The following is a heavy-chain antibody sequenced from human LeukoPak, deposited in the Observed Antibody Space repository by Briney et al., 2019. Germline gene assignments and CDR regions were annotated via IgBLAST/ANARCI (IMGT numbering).Heavy chain of an antibody. CDR2: ISGSADST. J-gene: IGHJ4*02. Sequence: PGGSLRLSCAASGFTFSTYAMNWVRQAPGKGLEWVSAISGSADSTDYADSVTGRFTISRDNSNNTLYLQMNSLRAEDTAVYYCAKNSYDSSGYYTFEYWGQGTLVTVSS. CDR1: GFTFSTYA. D-gene: IGHD3-22*01. V-gene: IGHV3-23*01. CDR3: AKNSYDSSGYYTFEY.